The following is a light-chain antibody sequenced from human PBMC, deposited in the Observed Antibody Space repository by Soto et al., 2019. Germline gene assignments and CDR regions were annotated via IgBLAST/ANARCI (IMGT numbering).Light chain of an antibody. V-gene: IGKV3-20*01. J-gene: IGKJ1*01. CDR2: DAS. Sequence: EIVLTQSPGTRSLSPGERATLSCRASQSSSSSQLAWYQQKPGQAPRLLIHDASSRATGISDRFTGSGSGTDFTLTITTLEPEDFAVYYCQQYGSSPRTFGLGTKVEI. CDR1: QSSSSSQ. CDR3: QQYGSSPRT.